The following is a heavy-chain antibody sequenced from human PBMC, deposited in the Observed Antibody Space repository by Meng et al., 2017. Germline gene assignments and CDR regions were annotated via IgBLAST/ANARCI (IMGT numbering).Heavy chain of an antibody. CDR2: ISYDGSNK. CDR1: GFTFSSYA. Sequence: QVQLVESGGGVVQPGRSLGLSCAASGFTFSSYAMHWVRQAPGKGLEWVAVISYDGSNKYYADSVKGRFTISRDNSKNTLYLQMNSLRAEDTAVYYCARVGMADPPDWGQGTLVTVSS. J-gene: IGHJ4*02. D-gene: IGHD5-24*01. V-gene: IGHV3-30*01. CDR3: ARVGMADPPD.